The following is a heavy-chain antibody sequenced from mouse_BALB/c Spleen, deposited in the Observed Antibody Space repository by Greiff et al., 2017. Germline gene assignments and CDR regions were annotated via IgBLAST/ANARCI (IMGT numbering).Heavy chain of an antibody. CDR2: ISNGGGST. CDR1: GFTFSSYT. J-gene: IGHJ4*01. CDR3: ARQDVFYAMDY. V-gene: IGHV5-12-2*01. Sequence: EVQVVESGGGLVQPGGSLKLSCAASGFTFSSYTMSWVRQTPEKRLEWVAYISNGGGSTYYPDTVKGRFTISRDNAKNTLYLQMSSLKSEDTAMYYCARQDVFYAMDYWGQGTSVTVSS.